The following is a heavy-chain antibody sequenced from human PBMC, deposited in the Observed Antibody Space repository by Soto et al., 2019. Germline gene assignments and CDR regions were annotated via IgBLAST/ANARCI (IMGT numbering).Heavy chain of an antibody. Sequence: GGSLRLSCAASGFTVSSNYMSWVRQAPGKGLEWVSVIYSGGGTYYADSVKGRFTISRDNSKNTLYLQMNSLRAEDTAVYYCAREKQWLLRCFDYWGQGTLVTVSS. V-gene: IGHV3-66*01. D-gene: IGHD6-19*01. CDR3: AREKQWLLRCFDY. J-gene: IGHJ4*02. CDR2: IYSGGGT. CDR1: GFTVSSNY.